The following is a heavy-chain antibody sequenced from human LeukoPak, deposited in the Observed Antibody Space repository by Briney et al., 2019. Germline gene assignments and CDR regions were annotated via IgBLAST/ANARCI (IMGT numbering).Heavy chain of an antibody. CDR1: GASISSGSHH. J-gene: IGHJ5*02. V-gene: IGHV4-61*02. CDR3: ARDKGGFLYFGEYDP. CDR2: IYTSGST. D-gene: IGHD3-10*01. Sequence: SETLSLTCTVSGASISSGSHHWSWIRQPAGKGREWIGRIYTSGSTNYNPSLKSRVSISVDMSKNQFSLKLSSVTAADTAVYYCARDKGGFLYFGEYDPWGQGTLVTVSS.